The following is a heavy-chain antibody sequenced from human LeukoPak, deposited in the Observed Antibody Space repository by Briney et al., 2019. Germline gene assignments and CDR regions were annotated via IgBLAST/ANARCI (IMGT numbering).Heavy chain of an antibody. V-gene: IGHV3-48*03. CDR3: ARVGRDSQHLDY. CDR2: ISSSGDII. D-gene: IGHD2-15*01. J-gene: IGHJ4*02. Sequence: GGSLRLSCAASGFTFSTYEMNWVRQTPRKGLEWISYISSSGDIIYYADSVRGRLTFSRDNAKNSLYLQMNSLRAEDTAVYYCARVGRDSQHLDYWGPGTLVTVSS. CDR1: GFTFSTYE.